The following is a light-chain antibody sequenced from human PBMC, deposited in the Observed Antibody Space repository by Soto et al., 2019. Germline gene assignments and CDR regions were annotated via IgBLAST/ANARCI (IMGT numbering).Light chain of an antibody. Sequence: QSALTQPACVSGSPGQSITISCTGTSSDVGAYNYVSWFQQYPGKAPRLMIYEVSNRPSGVSNRFSGSKSGNTASLTISGLQAEDEADYYCSSYTTSSTLVVFGGGTKVTVL. CDR2: EVS. CDR3: SSYTTSSTLVV. V-gene: IGLV2-14*01. CDR1: SSDVGAYNY. J-gene: IGLJ2*01.